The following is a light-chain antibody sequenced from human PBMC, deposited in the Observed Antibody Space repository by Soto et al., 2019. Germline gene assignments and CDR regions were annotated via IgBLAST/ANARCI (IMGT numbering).Light chain of an antibody. CDR2: DVT. CDR1: SSDVGGYNY. V-gene: IGLV2-14*01. CDR3: QSYDSSLSGYV. J-gene: IGLJ1*01. Sequence: QSVLTQPASVSGSPGQSITISCTATSSDVGGYNYVSWYQQYPGKAPQLMISDVTNRPSGVSNRFSGSKSGTSASLAITGLQAEDEADYYCQSYDSSLSGYVFGTGTKVTVL.